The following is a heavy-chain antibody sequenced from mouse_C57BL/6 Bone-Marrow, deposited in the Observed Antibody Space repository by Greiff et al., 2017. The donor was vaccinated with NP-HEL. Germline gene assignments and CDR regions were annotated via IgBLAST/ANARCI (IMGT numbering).Heavy chain of an antibody. Sequence: QVQLQQPGTELVKPGASVKLSCKASGYTFTSYWMHWVKQRPGQSLEWIGNINPSNGGTNYNEKFKSKATLTVDKSSSTAYMQLSSLTSEDSAVYYCANYGSSYDAMDYWGQGTSVTVSS. CDR2: INPSNGGT. CDR3: ANYGSSYDAMDY. J-gene: IGHJ4*01. CDR1: GYTFTSYW. D-gene: IGHD1-1*01. V-gene: IGHV1-53*01.